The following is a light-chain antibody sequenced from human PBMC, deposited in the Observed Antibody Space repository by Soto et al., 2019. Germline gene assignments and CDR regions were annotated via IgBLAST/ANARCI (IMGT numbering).Light chain of an antibody. CDR3: QQYNNWPPYT. CDR1: QSVSSN. V-gene: IGKV3-15*01. CDR2: GAS. J-gene: IGKJ2*01. Sequence: DIVMTQSPATLSVSPGERATLSCRASQSVSSNLGWYQQKPGQAPRLLIYGASTRATGIPASFSGSGSGTEFALNISSLQSEDFAVYYCQQYNNWPPYTFGQGTKLEIK.